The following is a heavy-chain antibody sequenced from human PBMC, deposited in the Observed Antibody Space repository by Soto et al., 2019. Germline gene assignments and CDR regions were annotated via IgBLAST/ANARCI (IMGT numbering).Heavy chain of an antibody. D-gene: IGHD4-17*01. CDR3: AKVVTVTTSPIDY. CDR1: GFTFSSYG. V-gene: IGHV3-30*18. Sequence: QVPLVESGGGVVQPGRSLRLSCAASGFTFSSYGMHWVRQAPGKGLEWVAVISYDGSNKYYADSVKGRFTISRDNSKNTLYLQMNSLRAEDTAVYYCAKVVTVTTSPIDYWGQGTLVTVSS. J-gene: IGHJ4*02. CDR2: ISYDGSNK.